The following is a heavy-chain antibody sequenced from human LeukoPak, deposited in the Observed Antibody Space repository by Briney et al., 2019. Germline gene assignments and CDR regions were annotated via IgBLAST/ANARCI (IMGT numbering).Heavy chain of an antibody. D-gene: IGHD2-15*01. J-gene: IGHJ5*02. CDR2: INPNSGGT. V-gene: IGHV1-2*06. Sequence: ASVKVSCKASGYTFTGYYMHWVRQAPGQGLEWMGRINPNSGGTNYAQKFQGRVTMTRDTSISTAYMELSMLRSDDTAVHYCARGGIVVWDNWFAPWGQGTLVTVSS. CDR3: ARGGIVVWDNWFAP. CDR1: GYTFTGYY.